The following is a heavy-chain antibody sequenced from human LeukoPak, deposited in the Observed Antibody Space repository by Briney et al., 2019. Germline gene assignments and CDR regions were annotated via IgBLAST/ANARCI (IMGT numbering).Heavy chain of an antibody. CDR1: GGSISSYY. V-gene: IGHV4-59*01. CDR3: ARGGITIFGVVNHDY. CDR2: IYYSGST. D-gene: IGHD3-3*01. Sequence: PSETLSLTCTVSGGSISSYYWSWIRQPPGKGLERIGYIYYSGSTNYNPSLKSRVTISVDTSKNQFSLKLSSVTAADTAVYYCARGGITIFGVVNHDYWGQGTLVTVSS. J-gene: IGHJ4*02.